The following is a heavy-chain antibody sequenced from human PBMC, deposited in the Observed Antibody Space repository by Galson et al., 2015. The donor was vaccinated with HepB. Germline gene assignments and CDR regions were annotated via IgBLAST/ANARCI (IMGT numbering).Heavy chain of an antibody. CDR1: GYSFTSYW. CDR2: IDPSDSYT. D-gene: IGHD1-26*01. V-gene: IGHV5-10-1*01. J-gene: IGHJ4*02. CDR3: ARQGVGATLLDY. Sequence: QSGAEVKKPGESLRIFCKGSGYSFTSYWIIWVRQMPGKGLAWMGRIDPSDSYTKYSPSFQGHVTISADKSISTAYLQWSSLKASDTAMYYCARQGVGATLLDYWGQGTLVTVSS.